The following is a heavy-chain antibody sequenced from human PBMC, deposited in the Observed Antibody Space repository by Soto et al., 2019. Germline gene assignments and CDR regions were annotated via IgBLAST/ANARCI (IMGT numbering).Heavy chain of an antibody. V-gene: IGHV1-46*01. CDR2: INPSGGST. CDR3: AREAIPGQQLVGLWDY. CDR1: GYTFTSYY. D-gene: IGHD6-13*01. J-gene: IGHJ4*02. Sequence: ASVKVSCKASGYTFTSYYMHWVRQAPGQGLEWMGIINPSGGSTNYAQKLQGRVTMTTDTSTSTAYMELRSLRSDDTAVYYCAREAIPGQQLVGLWDYWGQGTLVTVSS.